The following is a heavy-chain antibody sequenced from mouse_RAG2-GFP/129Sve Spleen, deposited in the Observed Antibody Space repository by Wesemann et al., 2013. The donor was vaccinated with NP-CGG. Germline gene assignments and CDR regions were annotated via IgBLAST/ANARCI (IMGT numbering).Heavy chain of an antibody. CDR3: ARTGTVYYAMDY. Sequence: QVQLQQPGAELVKPGASVKLSCKASGYTFTSYWMHWVKQRPGQGLEWIGEINPSNGRTNYNEKFKSKATLTVDKSSSTAYMQLSSLTSEDSAVYYCARTGTVYYAMDYWGQGTSVTVSS. CDR2: INPSNGRT. J-gene: IGHJ4*01. CDR1: GYTFTSYW. D-gene: IGHD4-1*01. V-gene: IGHV1S81*02.